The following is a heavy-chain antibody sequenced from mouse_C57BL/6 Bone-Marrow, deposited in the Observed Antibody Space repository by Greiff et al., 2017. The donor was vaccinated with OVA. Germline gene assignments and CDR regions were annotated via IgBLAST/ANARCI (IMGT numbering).Heavy chain of an antibody. CDR3: ARGGCYAQRRDWYFDG. D-gene: IGHD3-3*01. V-gene: IGHV1-72*01. Sequence: QVHVRQPGAELVKPGASVKLSCKASGYTFTSYWMHWVKQRPGRGLEWIGRIDPNSGGTKYNEKFKSKATLTVDKSSSTAYMQLSSLTSEDSAVYYCARGGCYAQRRDWYFDGWGTGTTGTVSS. CDR2: IDPNSGGT. CDR1: GYTFTSYW. J-gene: IGHJ1*03.